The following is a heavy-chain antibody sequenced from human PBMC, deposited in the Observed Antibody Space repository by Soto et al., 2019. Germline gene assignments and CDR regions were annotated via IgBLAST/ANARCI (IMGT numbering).Heavy chain of an antibody. CDR2: ISYDGSNK. J-gene: IGHJ6*02. CDR1: GFTFSSYG. D-gene: IGHD3-3*01. Sequence: LRLSCAASGFTFSSYGMHWVRQAPGKGLEWVAVISYDGSNKYYADSVKGRFTISRDNSKNTLYLQMNSLRAEDTAVYYCAKDLPYYDFWSGYYFSYYGMDVWGQGTTVTVSS. V-gene: IGHV3-30*18. CDR3: AKDLPYYDFWSGYYFSYYGMDV.